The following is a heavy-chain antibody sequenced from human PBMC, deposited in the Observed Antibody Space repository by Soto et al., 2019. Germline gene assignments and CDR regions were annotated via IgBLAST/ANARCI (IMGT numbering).Heavy chain of an antibody. CDR1: RFTFSSYA. CDR2: ISYDGSNK. D-gene: IGHD5-12*01. Sequence: PGGSLRLSCAASRFTFSSYAMHWVRQAPGKGLEWVAVISYDGSNKYYADSVKGRFTISRDNSKNTLYLQMNSLRADDTAVYYCARVPYSGHDYMVYYFDYWGQGTLVTVSS. CDR3: ARVPYSGHDYMVYYFDY. J-gene: IGHJ4*02. V-gene: IGHV3-30-3*01.